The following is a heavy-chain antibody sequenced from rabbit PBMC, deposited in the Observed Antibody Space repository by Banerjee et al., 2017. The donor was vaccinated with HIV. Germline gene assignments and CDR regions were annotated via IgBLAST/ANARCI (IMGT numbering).Heavy chain of an antibody. D-gene: IGHD1-1*01. Sequence: QSLEESGGDLVKPGASLTLTCTASGFDFSRNGMCWVRQAPGKGLEWIACIDAGSSGSTYYATWVNGRFTISSHNAQNTVDLQMKSLTAADTATYFCVTDRDASSSVPNLWGQGTLVTVS. CDR2: IDAGSSGST. CDR1: GFDFSRNG. CDR3: VTDRDASSSVPNL. J-gene: IGHJ4*01. V-gene: IGHV1S40*01.